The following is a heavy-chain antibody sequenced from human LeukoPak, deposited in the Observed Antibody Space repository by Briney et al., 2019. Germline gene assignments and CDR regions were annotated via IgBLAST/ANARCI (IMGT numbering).Heavy chain of an antibody. CDR3: ARELYGSGSYYPRFDP. CDR2: IYYSGST. J-gene: IGHJ5*02. V-gene: IGHV4-59*01. CDR1: GGSISSYY. Sequence: SETLSLTCTVSGGSISSYYWSWLRQPPGKGLEWIGYIYYSGSTNYNPSLKSRVTISVDTSKNQFSLKLSSVTAADTAVYYCARELYGSGSYYPRFDPWGQGTLVTVSS. D-gene: IGHD3-10*01.